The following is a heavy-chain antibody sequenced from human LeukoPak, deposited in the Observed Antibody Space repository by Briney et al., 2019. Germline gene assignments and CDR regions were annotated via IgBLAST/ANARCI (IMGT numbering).Heavy chain of an antibody. CDR2: IYYSGST. CDR1: GGSFSGYY. Sequence: PSETLSLTCAVYGGSFSGYYWSWIRHPPGKGLEWIGSIYYSGSTYYNPSLKSRVTISVDTSKNQFSLKLSSVTAADTAVYYCAKDPGGPGAFDIWGQGTMVTVSS. V-gene: IGHV4-34*01. CDR3: AKDPGGPGAFDI. J-gene: IGHJ3*02. D-gene: IGHD1-26*01.